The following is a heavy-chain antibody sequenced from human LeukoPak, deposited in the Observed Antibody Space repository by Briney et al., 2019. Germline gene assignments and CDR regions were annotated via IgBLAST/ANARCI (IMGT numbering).Heavy chain of an antibody. CDR1: GFTFSSYW. J-gene: IGHJ4*02. CDR3: VTGIAVTGDDY. V-gene: IGHV3-74*01. Sequence: GGSLRLSCAASGFTFSSYWMYWVRQAPGKGLVWVSRINSDGSSTSYADSVKGRFTISRDNAKNTLYLQMNSLSAEDTAVYYCVTGIAVTGDDYWGQGALVTVSS. CDR2: INSDGSST. D-gene: IGHD6-19*01.